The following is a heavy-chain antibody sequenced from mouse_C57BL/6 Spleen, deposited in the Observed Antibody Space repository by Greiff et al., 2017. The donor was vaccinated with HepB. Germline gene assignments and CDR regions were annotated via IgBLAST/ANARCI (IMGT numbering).Heavy chain of an antibody. CDR2: IHPNSGST. CDR3: ARRGNYGSSYVGYVDV. CDR1: GYTFTSYW. V-gene: IGHV1-64*01. J-gene: IGHJ1*03. Sequence: VQLQQPGAELVKPGASVKLSCKASGYTFTSYWMHWVKQRPGQGLEWIGMIHPNSGSTNYNEKFKSKATLTVDKSSSTAYMQLSSLTSEDSAVYYCARRGNYGSSYVGYVDVWGTGTTVTVSS. D-gene: IGHD1-1*01.